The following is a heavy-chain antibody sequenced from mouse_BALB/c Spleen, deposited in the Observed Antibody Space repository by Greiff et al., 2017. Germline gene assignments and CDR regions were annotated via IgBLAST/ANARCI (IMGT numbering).Heavy chain of an antibody. V-gene: IGHV1-18*01. J-gene: IGHJ3*01. Sequence: EVKLQESGPELVKPGASVKIPCKASGYTFTDYNMDWVKQSHGKSLEWIGDINPNNGGTIYNQKFKGKATLTVDKSSSTAYMELRSLTSEDTAVYYCARFETWFAYWGQGTLVTVSA. CDR3: ARFETWFAY. CDR2: INPNNGGT. CDR1: GYTFTDYN.